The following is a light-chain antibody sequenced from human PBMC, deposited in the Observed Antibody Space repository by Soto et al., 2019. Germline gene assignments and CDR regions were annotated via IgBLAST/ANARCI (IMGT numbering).Light chain of an antibody. CDR3: AAWDDSLRGVV. CDR2: RNN. CDR1: LSNIGSNF. Sequence: QSVLTQPPSASGTPGQRVTISCSGSLSNIGSNFIYWYQQLPGSAPKLLINRNNERPSGVPDRFSGSKSGTSASLAISGLRSEDEADYHCAAWDDSLRGVVFGGATQVTV. J-gene: IGLJ2*01. V-gene: IGLV1-47*01.